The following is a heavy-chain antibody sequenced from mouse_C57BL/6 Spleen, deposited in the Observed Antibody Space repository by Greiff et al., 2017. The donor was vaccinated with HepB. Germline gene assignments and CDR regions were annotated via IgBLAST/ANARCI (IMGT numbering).Heavy chain of an antibody. CDR1: GYSITSGYC. Sequence: VQLKESGPGLVKPSQSLSLTCSVTGYSITSGYCWNWIRQFPGNKLEWMGYISYDGSNNYNPSLKNRISITRDTSKNQFFLKLNSVTTEDTATYYCARDEDYWGQGTTLTVSS. V-gene: IGHV3-6*01. CDR2: ISYDGSN. CDR3: ARDEDY. J-gene: IGHJ2*01.